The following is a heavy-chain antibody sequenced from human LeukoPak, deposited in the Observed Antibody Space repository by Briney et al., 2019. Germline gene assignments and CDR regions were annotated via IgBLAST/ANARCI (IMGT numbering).Heavy chain of an antibody. CDR1: GGSISSGGYY. CDR2: IYHSGST. J-gene: IGHJ4*02. D-gene: IGHD6-13*01. Sequence: PSETLSLTCTVSGGSISSGGYYWSWIRQPPGKGLEWIGYIYHSGSTYYNPSLKSRVTMSVDTSKNQFSLKLSSVTAADTAVYYCASRAAAGHYFDYWGQGTLVTVSS. CDR3: ASRAAAGHYFDY. V-gene: IGHV4-30-2*01.